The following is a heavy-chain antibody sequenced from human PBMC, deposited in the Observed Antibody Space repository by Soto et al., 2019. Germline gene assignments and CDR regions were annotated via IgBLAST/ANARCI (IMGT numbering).Heavy chain of an antibody. D-gene: IGHD6-6*01. V-gene: IGHV3-23*01. J-gene: IGHJ5*02. Sequence: GGSLRLSCEASGFIFISYAITCVRQVPGKVLEWVSTIRGTGVNTYYADSVKGRFTVSRDNSKNTVWLQMNSLRAADSSVYYCAKDSVHNLYRTSSLEDCFGPWGQGTLVTVSS. CDR3: AKDSVHNLYRTSSLEDCFGP. CDR1: GFIFISYA. CDR2: IRGTGVNT.